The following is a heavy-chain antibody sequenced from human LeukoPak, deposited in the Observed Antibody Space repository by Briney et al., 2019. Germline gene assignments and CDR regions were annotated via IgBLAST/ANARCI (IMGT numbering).Heavy chain of an antibody. CDR3: ARLNGGEQSKGAVAGTSGDWFDP. V-gene: IGHV4-59*08. J-gene: IGHJ5*02. D-gene: IGHD6-19*01. CDR2: IYYSGST. Sequence: SETLPLTCTVSGGSVSSYYWSWIRQPPGKGLEWIGYIYYSGSTNYNPSLKSRVTISVDTSKNQFSLKLSSVTAADTAVYYCARLNGGEQSKGAVAGTSGDWFDPWGQGTLVTVSS. CDR1: GGSVSSYY.